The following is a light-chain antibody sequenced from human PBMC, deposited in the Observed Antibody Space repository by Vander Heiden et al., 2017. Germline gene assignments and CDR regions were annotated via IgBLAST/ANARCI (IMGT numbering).Light chain of an antibody. J-gene: IGKJ5*01. CDR1: QSVSSY. CDR2: DAS. Sequence: EIALSQSPSTLSLSPGESATLSCRASQSVSSYLAWYQQKPGQAPRLLIYDASNRATGIPARFSGSGSGTDVTLTISSLEPEDFAVYYCQQRSNWPPITFGQGTRLEIK. CDR3: QQRSNWPPIT. V-gene: IGKV3-11*01.